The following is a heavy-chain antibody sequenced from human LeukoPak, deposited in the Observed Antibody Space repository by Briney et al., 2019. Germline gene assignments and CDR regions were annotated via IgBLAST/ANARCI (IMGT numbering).Heavy chain of an antibody. D-gene: IGHD2-2*02. CDR2: ISSSSRYI. CDR1: GFTFSSYS. J-gene: IGHJ6*03. V-gene: IGHV3-21*01. CDR3: ARERYCSSTSCYNSYYYMDV. Sequence: PGGSLRLSCAASGFTFSSYSMNWVRQAPGKGLEWVSSISSSSRYIYYADSVKGRFTISRDNAKNSLYLQMNSLRAEDTAVYYCARERYCSSTSCYNSYYYMDVWGKGTTVTVSS.